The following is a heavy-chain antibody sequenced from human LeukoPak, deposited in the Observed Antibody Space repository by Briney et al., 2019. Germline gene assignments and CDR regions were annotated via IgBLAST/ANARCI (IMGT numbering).Heavy chain of an antibody. CDR3: AAEDNPVGLYF. D-gene: IGHD1-14*01. V-gene: IGHV3-30*02. J-gene: IGHJ4*02. CDR1: GFTFSDLG. Sequence: GESLRLSCAASGFTFSDLGMHWVRQAPGKGLEWVAVIRYDGSTRSYADSVKGRFTISRDNSKNTLYLQMNGLRVEDTALYYCAAEDNPVGLYFWGQGSLVTVSS. CDR2: IRYDGSTR.